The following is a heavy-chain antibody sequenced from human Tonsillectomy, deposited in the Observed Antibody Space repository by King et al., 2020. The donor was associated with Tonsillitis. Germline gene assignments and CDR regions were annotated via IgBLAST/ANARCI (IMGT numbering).Heavy chain of an antibody. D-gene: IGHD6-19*01. CDR3: VGWYYFDY. CDR2: IMGSVGST. V-gene: IGHV3-23*04. CDR1: GFTFSSYA. J-gene: IGHJ4*02. Sequence: QLVQSGGDLVQPGGSLRLSCAASGFTFSSYAMSWVRQAPGKGLECGSAIMGSVGSTFYADSVKGRFTISRDNSKNTRYPQMNSLRAEDTAVYYCVGWYYFDYWGQGTLVTVSS.